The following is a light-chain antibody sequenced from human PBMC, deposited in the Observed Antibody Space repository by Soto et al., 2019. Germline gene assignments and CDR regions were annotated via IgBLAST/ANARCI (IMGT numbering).Light chain of an antibody. Sequence: EIVLTQSPGTLSLSPGERATLSCRASQSVSSSYLAWYQQKPGQAARLLIYGASSRATGIPDRFSGSGSGTDCTLSINRLEVEDFAVYSCHQYGSSAYSFGGGTKLEI. CDR1: QSVSSSY. CDR3: HQYGSSAYS. J-gene: IGKJ2*01. V-gene: IGKV3-20*01. CDR2: GAS.